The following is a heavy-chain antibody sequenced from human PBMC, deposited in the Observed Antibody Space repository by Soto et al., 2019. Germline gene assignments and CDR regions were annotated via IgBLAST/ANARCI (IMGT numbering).Heavy chain of an antibody. J-gene: IGHJ6*02. V-gene: IGHV3-30-3*01. Sequence: PGGSLRLSCAASGFTFSSYAMHWVRQAPGKGLECVAVISYDGSNKYYADSVKGRFTISRDNSKNTLYLQMNSLRAEDTAVYYCARDGPTMIVVVQGGMDVWGQGTTVTVSS. CDR2: ISYDGSNK. CDR1: GFTFSSYA. CDR3: ARDGPTMIVVVQGGMDV. D-gene: IGHD3-22*01.